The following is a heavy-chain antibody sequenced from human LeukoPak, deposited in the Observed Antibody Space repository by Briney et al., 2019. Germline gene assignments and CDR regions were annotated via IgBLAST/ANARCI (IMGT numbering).Heavy chain of an antibody. CDR3: ARGSYCSGGSCEGPPSQWFDP. CDR1: GGSISSYY. Sequence: PSETLSLTCTVSGGSISSYYWSWIRQPPGKGLEWIGYIYYSGSTNYNPSLKSRVTISVDTSKNQFSLKLSSVTAADTAVYYCARGSYCSGGSCEGPPSQWFDPWGQGTLVTVSS. V-gene: IGHV4-59*01. J-gene: IGHJ5*02. D-gene: IGHD2-15*01. CDR2: IYYSGST.